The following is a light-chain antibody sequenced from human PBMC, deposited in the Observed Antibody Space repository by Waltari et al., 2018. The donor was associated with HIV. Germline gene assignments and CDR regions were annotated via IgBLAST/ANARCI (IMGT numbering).Light chain of an antibody. CDR1: LSNLGTYP. CDR2: PTT. V-gene: IGLV1-44*01. Sequence: QSVLTQPPSASGTPGQRVTLSCSGGLSNLGTYPVLWYQHLPGTAPKVLIYPTTQRPSGVPGRFSGSKSGTSAYLAISGLQSEDEADYYCAAWDDSLNGHLVFGGGTKLTVL. J-gene: IGLJ2*01. CDR3: AAWDDSLNGHLV.